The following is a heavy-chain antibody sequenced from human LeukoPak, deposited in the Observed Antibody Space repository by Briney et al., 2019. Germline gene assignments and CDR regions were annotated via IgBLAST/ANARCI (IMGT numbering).Heavy chain of an antibody. J-gene: IGHJ4*02. CDR2: IKQDGREK. V-gene: IGHV3-7*01. CDR3: ARDPNYYDSPYFAY. Sequence: GGSLRLSCAASGFTFSSYWMSWVRQAPGKGREWVANIKQDGREKYYVDSVKGRFTISRDNAKNSLYLQMNSLRAEDTAVYYCARDPNYYDSPYFAYWGQGPLVTVSS. CDR1: GFTFSSYW. D-gene: IGHD3-22*01.